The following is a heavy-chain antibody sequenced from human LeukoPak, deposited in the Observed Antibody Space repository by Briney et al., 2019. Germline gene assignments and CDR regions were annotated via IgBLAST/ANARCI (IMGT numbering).Heavy chain of an antibody. D-gene: IGHD1-26*01. J-gene: IGHJ4*02. CDR2: INPSGGST. CDR1: GYTFTSYY. V-gene: IGHV1-46*01. CDR3: ARGEWELRVDY. Sequence: ASVEVSCKASGYTFTSYYMHWVRQAPGQGLEWMGIINPSGGSTRYAQKFQGRVTMTRDTSTSTVYMELSSLRSEDTAVYYCARGEWELRVDYWGQGTLVTASS.